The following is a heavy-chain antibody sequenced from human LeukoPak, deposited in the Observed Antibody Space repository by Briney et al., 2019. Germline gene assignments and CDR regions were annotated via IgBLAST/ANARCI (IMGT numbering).Heavy chain of an antibody. CDR1: GFTFDDYA. CDR3: ARGGATGDYFDY. CDR2: ISWNSGSI. D-gene: IGHD1-26*01. V-gene: IGHV3-9*01. Sequence: GGSLRLSCAASGFTFDDYAMHWVRQAPGKGLEWVSGISWNSGSIGYADSVKGRFTISRDNAKNSLYLQMNSLRAEDTALYYCARGGATGDYFDYWGQGTLVTVSS. J-gene: IGHJ4*02.